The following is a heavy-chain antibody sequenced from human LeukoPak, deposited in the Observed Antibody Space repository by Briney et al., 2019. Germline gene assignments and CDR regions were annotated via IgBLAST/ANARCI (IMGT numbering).Heavy chain of an antibody. V-gene: IGHV3-20*04. D-gene: IGHD3-10*02. J-gene: IGHJ6*04. Sequence: GGSLRLSCAASGFTFDDYGMSWVRQAPGKGLEWVSGINWNGGSTGYADSVKGRFTISRDNAKDSLYLQMNSLRAEDTAVYYCAELGITMIGGVWGKGTTVTISS. CDR1: GFTFDDYG. CDR2: INWNGGST. CDR3: AELGITMIGGV.